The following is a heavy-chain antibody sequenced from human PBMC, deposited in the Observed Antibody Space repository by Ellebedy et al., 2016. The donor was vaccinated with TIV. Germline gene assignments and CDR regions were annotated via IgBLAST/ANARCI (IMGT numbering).Heavy chain of an antibody. V-gene: IGHV3-21*01. CDR3: VRTHCDFWSGYSPNWFDP. Sequence: GGSLRLXXAASGFTFSSYSMNWVRQAPGKGLEWVSFISSTSSHIYYADSVKGRFTISRDNAKNSLYLQMNSLRAEDTAVYYCVRTHCDFWSGYSPNWFDPWGQGTLVTVSS. CDR2: ISSTSSHI. D-gene: IGHD3-3*01. J-gene: IGHJ5*02. CDR1: GFTFSSYS.